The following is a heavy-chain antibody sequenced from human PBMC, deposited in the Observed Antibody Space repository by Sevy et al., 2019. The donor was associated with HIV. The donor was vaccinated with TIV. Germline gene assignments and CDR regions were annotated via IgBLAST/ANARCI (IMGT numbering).Heavy chain of an antibody. Sequence: GGSLRLSCAASGFTFSSYSMNWVRQAPGKGLEWVSSISGSSSYIYYADSVKGRFTISRDNAKNSLYLQMNSLRAEDTAVYYCARDRYCSSTSCYPVAFDIWGQGTMVTVSS. CDR3: ARDRYCSSTSCYPVAFDI. CDR1: GFTFSSYS. CDR2: ISGSSSYI. J-gene: IGHJ3*02. D-gene: IGHD2-2*01. V-gene: IGHV3-21*01.